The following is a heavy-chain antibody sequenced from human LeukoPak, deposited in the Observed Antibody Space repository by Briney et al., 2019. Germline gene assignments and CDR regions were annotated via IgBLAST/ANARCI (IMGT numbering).Heavy chain of an antibody. J-gene: IGHJ4*02. Sequence: SETLSLTCTVSGGSINFYYWSWIRQPAGKGLEWIGRIYSTGSTNYSPSLKSRVTMSVDKSKNQFSLNLSSVTAADTAVYYCAIGIADPYSFDSWGQGTLVTVSS. V-gene: IGHV4-4*07. D-gene: IGHD6-13*01. CDR1: GGSINFYY. CDR3: AIGIADPYSFDS. CDR2: IYSTGST.